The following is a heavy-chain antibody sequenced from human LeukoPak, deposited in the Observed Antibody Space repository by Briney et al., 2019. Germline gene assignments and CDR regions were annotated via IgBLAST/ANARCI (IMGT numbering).Heavy chain of an antibody. CDR2: IYYSGST. V-gene: IGHV4-39*01. Sequence: SETLSLTCTVSGGSISSSSYYWGWIHQPPGKGLEWIGSIYYSGSTYYNPSLKSRVTISVDTSKNQFSLKLSAVTAADTAVYYCAGQEIAVAGRENWFDPWGQGTLVTVSS. J-gene: IGHJ5*02. CDR3: AGQEIAVAGRENWFDP. D-gene: IGHD6-19*01. CDR1: GGSISSSSYY.